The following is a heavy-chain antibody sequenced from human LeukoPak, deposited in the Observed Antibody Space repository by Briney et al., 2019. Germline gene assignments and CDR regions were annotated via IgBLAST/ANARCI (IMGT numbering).Heavy chain of an antibody. CDR2: IYTSGST. CDR1: GGSISSYY. J-gene: IGHJ4*02. CDR3: ARHWVVTPNY. D-gene: IGHD4-23*01. Sequence: SETLSLTCTVSGGSISSYYWSWVRQPAGKGLEWIGRIYTSGSTNYNPSLKSRVTISVDTSKNQFSLKLTSVTAADTAVYYCARHWVVTPNYWGQGTLVTVSS. V-gene: IGHV4-4*07.